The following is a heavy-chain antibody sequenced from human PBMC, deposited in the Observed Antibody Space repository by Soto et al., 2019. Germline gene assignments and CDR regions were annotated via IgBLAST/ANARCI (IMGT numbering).Heavy chain of an antibody. CDR1: GYTFTSYA. CDR3: ASECYDFWSGRDYYYYYVMDG. V-gene: IGHV1-3*01. CDR2: INAGNGNT. J-gene: IGHJ6*02. D-gene: IGHD3-3*01. Sequence: GASVKVSCKASGYTFTSYAMHWVRQAPGQRLEWMGWINAGNGNTKYSQKFQGRVTITRDTSASTAYMELSSLRSEDTAVYYCASECYDFWSGRDYYYYYVMDGWGQGTTVTVSS.